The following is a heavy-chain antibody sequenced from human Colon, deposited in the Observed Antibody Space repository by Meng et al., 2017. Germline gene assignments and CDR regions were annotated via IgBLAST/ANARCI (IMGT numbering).Heavy chain of an antibody. CDR3: ARYIYGSATDGIY. D-gene: IGHD5-18*01. Sequence: VQLRQSGPGVGKPGASVSVTCDASGDPFTSTDWSWWGRHPARGRLWVIWKIHYSGNTDYAPTLEGRVTITVDKSTNAVYLKLTSVSAEDTAVYYCARYIYGSATDGIYWGQGMLVTVSS. CDR2: IHYSGNT. J-gene: IGHJ4*02. CDR1: GDPFTSTDW. V-gene: IGHV4-4*02.